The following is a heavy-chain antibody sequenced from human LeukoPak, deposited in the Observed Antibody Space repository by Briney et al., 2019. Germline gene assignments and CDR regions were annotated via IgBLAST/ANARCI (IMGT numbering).Heavy chain of an antibody. CDR1: GDSVTNTNFY. D-gene: IGHD3-3*01. J-gene: IGHJ4*02. Sequence: PSETLSLTCTVSGDSVTNTNFYWGWIRQLPGKGLEWMGCIYHSGSTYYNPSLESRVSMSMDMSKNQFSLKLISVTAADTAVYYCARRLTIFGVVHDYWGQGTLVTVSS. CDR2: IYHSGST. V-gene: IGHV4-39*01. CDR3: ARRLTIFGVVHDY.